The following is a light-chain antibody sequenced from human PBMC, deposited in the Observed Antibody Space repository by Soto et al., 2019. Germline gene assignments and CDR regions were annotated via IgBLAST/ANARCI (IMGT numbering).Light chain of an antibody. Sequence: QSALTQPASVSGSPGQSITISCTGTISDVGGYNYVSWYQQHPGKAPKLMIYEVSNRPSGVSNRFSGSKSGNTASLTISGLQAEDEADYYCSSYTSSSTIYVFGTGTKVTV. J-gene: IGLJ1*01. CDR1: ISDVGGYNY. CDR2: EVS. CDR3: SSYTSSSTIYV. V-gene: IGLV2-14*01.